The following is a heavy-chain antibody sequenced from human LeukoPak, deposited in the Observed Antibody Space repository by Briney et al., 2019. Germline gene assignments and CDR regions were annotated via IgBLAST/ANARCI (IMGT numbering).Heavy chain of an antibody. Sequence: GASVKVSCKASGYTFTGYYVHWVRQAPGQGLEWMGWINPNSGGTDYAQKFQGRVTMTRDTSISTAYMGLNSLRSDDTAVYYCARGDHYDVLTGFQTPSHLSDYWGQGTPVTVSS. J-gene: IGHJ4*02. CDR3: ARGDHYDVLTGFQTPSHLSDY. CDR1: GYTFTGYY. V-gene: IGHV1-2*02. CDR2: INPNSGGT. D-gene: IGHD3-9*01.